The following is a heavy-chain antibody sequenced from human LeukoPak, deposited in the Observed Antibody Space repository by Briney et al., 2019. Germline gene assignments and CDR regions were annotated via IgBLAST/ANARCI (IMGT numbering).Heavy chain of an antibody. CDR2: IYHSGST. D-gene: IGHD6-13*01. V-gene: IGHV4-38-2*01. J-gene: IGHJ5*02. CDR3: ARHPDGYSSSWYSSP. Sequence: SETLSLTCAVSGYSISSGHYWGWIRQPPGKGLEWIGSIYHSGSTNYNPSLKSRVTISVDTSKNQFSLRLRSVTAADTAVYYSARHPDGYSSSWYSSPWGQGTLVTVSS. CDR1: GYSISSGHY.